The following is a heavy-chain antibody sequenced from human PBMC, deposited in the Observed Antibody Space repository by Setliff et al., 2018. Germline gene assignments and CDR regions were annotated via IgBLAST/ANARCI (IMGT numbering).Heavy chain of an antibody. CDR3: ARGLLWFGEPQLDY. CDR1: EYTFTGYY. D-gene: IGHD3-10*01. Sequence: ASVKVSCKASEYTFTGYYIHWVRQAPGQGLEWMGRINPNSGGPNYAQKFQGRVTMTRDTSISTAYMELSSLKSDDTAMYYCARGLLWFGEPQLDYWGQGTLVTVSS. CDR2: INPNSGGP. V-gene: IGHV1-2*06. J-gene: IGHJ4*02.